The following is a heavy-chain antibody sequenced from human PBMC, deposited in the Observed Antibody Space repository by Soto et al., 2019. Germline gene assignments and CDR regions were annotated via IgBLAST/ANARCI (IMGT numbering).Heavy chain of an antibody. J-gene: IGHJ4*02. V-gene: IGHV4-34*01. D-gene: IGHD6-6*01. CDR2: INHSGST. CDR3: ARGGQYSSSLDY. Sequence: SETLSLTCAVYGGSFSGYYWSWIRQPPGKGLEWIGEINHSGSTNYNPSLKSRVTISVDTSKNQFSLKLSSVTAADTAVYYCARGGQYSSSLDYWGQGTLVTVSS. CDR1: GGSFSGYY.